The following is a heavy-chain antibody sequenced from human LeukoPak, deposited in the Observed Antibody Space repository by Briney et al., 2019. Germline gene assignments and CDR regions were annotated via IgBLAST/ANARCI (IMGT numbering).Heavy chain of an antibody. D-gene: IGHD3-22*01. V-gene: IGHV1-69*13. Sequence: GASVKVSCKASGGTFSSYAISWVRQAPGQGLEWMGGTVPIFGTANYAQKFQGRVTITADESTSTAYMELSSLRSEDTAVYYCAREKIGRSTYYYDSSGYYYGFGVVYYGMDVWGQGTTVTVSS. J-gene: IGHJ6*02. CDR1: GGTFSSYA. CDR2: TVPIFGTA. CDR3: AREKIGRSTYYYDSSGYYYGFGVVYYGMDV.